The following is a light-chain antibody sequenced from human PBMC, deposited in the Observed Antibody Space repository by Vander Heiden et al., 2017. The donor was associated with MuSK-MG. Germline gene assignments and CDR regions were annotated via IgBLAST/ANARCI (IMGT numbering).Light chain of an antibody. CDR2: GKN. CDR1: SLRSYY. Sequence: SSELTQDPAVSVAWGQTVRITCQGDSLRSYYASWYQQKPGQAPVLVSYGKNNRPSGIPDRFSGSSSGNTASLTITGAQAEDEADYDGNYRDSSGNQKPFGGGTKLTVL. J-gene: IGLJ2*01. CDR3: NYRDSSGNQKP. V-gene: IGLV3-19*01.